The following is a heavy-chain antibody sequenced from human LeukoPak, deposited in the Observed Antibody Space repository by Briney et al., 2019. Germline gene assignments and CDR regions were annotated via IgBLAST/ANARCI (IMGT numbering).Heavy chain of an antibody. CDR3: AKDGRGSTSCPDWFDP. J-gene: IGHJ5*02. CDR1: GFTFSSYA. D-gene: IGHD2-2*01. Sequence: GGSLRLSCAASGFTFSSYAMSWVRQAPGKGLEWVSAISGSGGSTYYADSVKGRFTISRDNSKNTLYLQMNSLRAEDTAVYYCAKDGRGSTSCPDWFDPWGQGTLVTVSS. CDR2: ISGSGGST. V-gene: IGHV3-23*01.